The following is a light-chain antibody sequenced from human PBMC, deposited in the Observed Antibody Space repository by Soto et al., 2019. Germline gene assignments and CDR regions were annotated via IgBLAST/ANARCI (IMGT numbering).Light chain of an antibody. J-gene: IGLJ3*02. CDR3: SSYAGSYILGV. V-gene: IGLV2-11*01. CDR1: SSDVGGYDF. Sequence: QSALAQPRSVSGSPGQSVTLSCTGTSSDVGGYDFVSWYQQYPGKAPKLIIFDVTERTSGVPERFSGSKSGNSASLTISGLQAEDEADYYCSSYAGSYILGVFGGGTKLTVL. CDR2: DVT.